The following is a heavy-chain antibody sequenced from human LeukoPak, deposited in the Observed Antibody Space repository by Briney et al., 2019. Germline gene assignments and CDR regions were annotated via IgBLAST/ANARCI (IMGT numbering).Heavy chain of an antibody. D-gene: IGHD2-21*02. V-gene: IGHV1-2*06. CDR3: ARIFSLAYCGGDCYPAIDY. CDR1: GYTFTGYY. CDR2: INPNSGGT. J-gene: IGHJ4*02. Sequence: ASVKVSCKASGYTFTGYYMHWVRQAPGQGLEWMGRINPNSGGTNYAQKFQGRVTMTRDTFISTAYMELSRLRSDDTAVYYCARIFSLAYCGGDCYPAIDYWGQGTLVTVSS.